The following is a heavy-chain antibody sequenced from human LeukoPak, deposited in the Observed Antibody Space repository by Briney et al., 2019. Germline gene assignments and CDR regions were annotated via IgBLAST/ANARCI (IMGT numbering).Heavy chain of an antibody. V-gene: IGHV4-34*01. J-gene: IGHJ4*02. CDR3: SRERVLRY. CDR1: GGTFSGYY. CDR2: INHSGTT. Sequence: PSETLSLTCAVYGGTFSGYYWSWIRQPPGKGLEWIGEINHSGTTNYNPSLKSRVTISVDTSKNQFSLKLSSVTAADTAVYYCSRERVLRYWGQGTLVTVSS.